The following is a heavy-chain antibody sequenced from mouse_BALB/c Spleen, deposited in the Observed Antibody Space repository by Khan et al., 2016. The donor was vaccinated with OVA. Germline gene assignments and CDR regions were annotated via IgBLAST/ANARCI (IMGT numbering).Heavy chain of an antibody. CDR1: GFTFSGFG. J-gene: IGHJ2*01. CDR2: ISSGSSTI. CDR3: ARTGYYYFDY. D-gene: IGHD2-3*01. Sequence: EVELVESGGGLVQPGGSRKLSCAASGFTFSGFGMHWVRPAPEKGLEWVAYISSGSSTIYYADTVKGRFTISRDNPKNTLFLQMASLRSEDTAMYYCARTGYYYFDYWGQGTTLTVAS. V-gene: IGHV5-17*02.